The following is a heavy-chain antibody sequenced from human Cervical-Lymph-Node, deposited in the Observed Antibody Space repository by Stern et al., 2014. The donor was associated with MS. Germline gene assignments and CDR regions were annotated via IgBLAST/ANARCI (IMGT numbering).Heavy chain of an antibody. CDR2: ISPKNSDT. V-gene: IGHV1-2*02. J-gene: IGHJ6*02. Sequence: VQLVESGAEVKKPGASVQVSCKASGFTLSNYYIHWLRQAPGQRHEWMGRISPKNSDTNYAPKFQGMVTMTRDASIGLFSLEVTGLGFDDAAVYYCSENMDIWGQGTMVTVSS. CDR1: GFTLSNYY. CDR3: SENMDI.